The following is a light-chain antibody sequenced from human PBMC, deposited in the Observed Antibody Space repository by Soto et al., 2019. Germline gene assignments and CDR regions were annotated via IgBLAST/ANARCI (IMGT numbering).Light chain of an antibody. J-gene: IGKJ5*01. CDR1: QSVSSNY. V-gene: IGKV3D-20*02. CDR3: QQRLHWPIT. CDR2: GAS. Sequence: EIVLTQSPGTLSLSPGERATLSCRASQSVSSNYLAWYQQKPGQAPRLLIYGASGRATAIPDRFSGSGSGADFTLTISRLEPEDFAVYYCQQRLHWPITFGQGTRLEIK.